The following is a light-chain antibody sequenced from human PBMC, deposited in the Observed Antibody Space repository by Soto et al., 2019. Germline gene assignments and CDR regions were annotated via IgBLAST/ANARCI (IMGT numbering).Light chain of an antibody. V-gene: IGLV2-14*03. CDR1: SSDVGGYNY. J-gene: IGLJ1*01. Sequence: QSALTQPASVSGSPGQSITISCTGTSSDVGGYNYVSWYQQHPGKAPKLMIYDVNNRPSGVSNRFSGSKSGNTASLTISGLQAEDEADYYCSSFTSSHTYVFGTGTKLTVL. CDR2: DVN. CDR3: SSFTSSHTYV.